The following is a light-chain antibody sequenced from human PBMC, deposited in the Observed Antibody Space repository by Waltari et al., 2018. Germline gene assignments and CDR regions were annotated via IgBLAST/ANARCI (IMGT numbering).Light chain of an antibody. V-gene: IGLV3-1*01. CDR3: QAWDTSAAI. J-gene: IGLJ2*01. CDR1: KLGDKF. CDR2: QDS. Sequence: SYELTQPPSVSVSPGQTATIPCSGDKLGDKFASWYQQKPGQSPVLVMYQDSKRPSGIPERFSGSNAGNTATLAISGTQAMDEADYYCQAWDTSAAIFGGGTKLTVL.